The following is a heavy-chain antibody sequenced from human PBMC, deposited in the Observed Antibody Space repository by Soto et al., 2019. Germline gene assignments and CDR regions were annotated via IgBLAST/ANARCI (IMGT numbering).Heavy chain of an antibody. V-gene: IGHV3-30*18. Sequence: QVQLVESGGGVVQPGRSLRLSCAASGFTFSSYGMHWVRQAPGKGLEWVPVMSWYGSDEFYEETVKGRFTVSRDNSRNTLYLQMNSLRPEDTAVYYCAKEGCSGGICYGFDYWGQGTLVTVYS. J-gene: IGHJ4*02. CDR3: AKEGCSGGICYGFDY. D-gene: IGHD2-15*01. CDR1: GFTFSSYG. CDR2: MSWYGSDE.